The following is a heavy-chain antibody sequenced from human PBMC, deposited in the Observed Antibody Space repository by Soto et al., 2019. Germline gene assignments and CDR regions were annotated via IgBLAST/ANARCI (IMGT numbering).Heavy chain of an antibody. D-gene: IGHD4-17*01. CDR1: GFTFSSYS. J-gene: IGHJ3*02. Sequence: EVQLVESGGGLVKPGGSLRLSCAASGFTFSSYSMNWVRQAPGKGLEWVSSISSSSSYIYYADSVKGRFTISRDNAKNSLYLQMNSQRAEDTAVYYCARDGNPPPSGDYFHGGDAFDIWGQGTMVTVSS. CDR3: ARDGNPPPSGDYFHGGDAFDI. CDR2: ISSSSSYI. V-gene: IGHV3-21*01.